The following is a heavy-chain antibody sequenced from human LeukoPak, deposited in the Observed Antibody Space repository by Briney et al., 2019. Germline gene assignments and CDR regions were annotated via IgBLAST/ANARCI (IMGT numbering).Heavy chain of an antibody. D-gene: IGHD6-19*01. CDR2: IFTGGST. CDR3: ARGGVYSSGGD. V-gene: IGHV3-66*01. CDR1: GFTVNTSY. Sequence: GGSLRLSCAASGFTVNTSYMSWVRQAPGRGLEWVSVIFTGGSTSYTDSVKGRFTISRDNSKNTVYLQMNSLRAEDTAMYYCARGGVYSSGGDWGQGTLVTVSS. J-gene: IGHJ4*02.